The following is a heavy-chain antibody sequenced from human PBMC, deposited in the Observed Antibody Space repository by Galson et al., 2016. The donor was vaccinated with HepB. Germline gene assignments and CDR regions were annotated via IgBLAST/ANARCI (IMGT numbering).Heavy chain of an antibody. Sequence: VKVSCKASGYTLTSNGISWVRQAPGQGLEWMGWTDTYNGDTNYAQKFQGRVTMTTDTSTSSAYMELRSLRSDDTAVYYCARGLSYWYFDLWGRGTLVTVSS. CDR3: ARGLSYWYFDL. V-gene: IGHV1-18*04. CDR2: TDTYNGDT. CDR1: GYTLTSNG. J-gene: IGHJ2*01.